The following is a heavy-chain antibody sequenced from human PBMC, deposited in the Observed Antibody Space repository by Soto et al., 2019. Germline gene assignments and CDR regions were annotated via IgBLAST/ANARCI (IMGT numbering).Heavy chain of an antibody. CDR2: ISANSSNT. CDR1: GYNLTTYG. Sequence: QIQLVQSGGEGKKPGASVKVSCKASGYNLTTYGLTWVRQGPGQGLEWLGWISANSSNTNYAPKFQGRVTMTTDTSTGTGYLELRGLRSDDTAVYYCAVPRISSSGGSFYCDHWGQGTLVTVSS. D-gene: IGHD2-15*01. CDR3: AVPRISSSGGSFYCDH. V-gene: IGHV1-18*01. J-gene: IGHJ4*02.